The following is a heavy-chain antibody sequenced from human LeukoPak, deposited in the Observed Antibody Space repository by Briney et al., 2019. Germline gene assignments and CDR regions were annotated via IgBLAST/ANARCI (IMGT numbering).Heavy chain of an antibody. J-gene: IGHJ4*02. D-gene: IGHD6-6*01. V-gene: IGHV3-23*01. CDR1: GFTFSSYG. CDR2: ISGSGGST. Sequence: GGPLRLSCAASGFTFSSYGVSWVRQAPGKGLEWVSVISGSGGSTHYADSVKGRFTIARDNSKNTLYLQMNSLRVEDTAVYYCAKDREYSSSLGFDYWGQGTLVTVSS. CDR3: AKDREYSSSLGFDY.